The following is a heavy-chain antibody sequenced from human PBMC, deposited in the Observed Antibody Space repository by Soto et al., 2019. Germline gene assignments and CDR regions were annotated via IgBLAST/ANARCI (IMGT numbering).Heavy chain of an antibody. J-gene: IGHJ6*02. CDR1: GFTFSSYS. D-gene: IGHD6-13*01. CDR3: ARGLVGSSSWYGGYYYYYYGMDV. CDR2: ISSSSSTI. V-gene: IGHV3-48*02. Sequence: VQLVESGGGLVQPGGSMRLSCAASGFTFSSYSMNWVRQAPGKGLEWVSYISSSSSTIYYADSVKGRFTISRDNAKNSLYLQMNSLRDEDTAVYYCARGLVGSSSWYGGYYYYYYGMDVWGQGTTVTVSS.